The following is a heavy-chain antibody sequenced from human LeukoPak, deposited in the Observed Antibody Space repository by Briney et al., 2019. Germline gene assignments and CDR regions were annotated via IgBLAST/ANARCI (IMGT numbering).Heavy chain of an antibody. J-gene: IGHJ2*01. CDR1: GYTFTSYW. CDR3: ARPEDYYGSCYWYFDL. CDR2: IYPGDSDT. D-gene: IGHD3-10*01. V-gene: IGHV5-51*01. Sequence: GASVKVSCKASGYTFTSYWIGWVRQMPGKGLEWMGIIYPGDSDTRYSPSFQGQVTISADKSISTAYLQWSSLKASDTAMYYCARPEDYYGSCYWYFDLWGRGTLVTVSS.